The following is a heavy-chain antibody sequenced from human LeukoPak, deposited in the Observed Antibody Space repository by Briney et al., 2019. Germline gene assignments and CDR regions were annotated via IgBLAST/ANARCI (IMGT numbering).Heavy chain of an antibody. Sequence: ETLSLTCTVSGGSISSNDWSWIRQLPGKGLEWIGYIYYPGSTNYNPSLKSRVTISLDTSNKQFSLKLSSVTAADTAVYYCSRVRRDGYNPLDYWGQGTLVNVSS. V-gene: IGHV4-59*08. CDR2: IYYPGST. CDR3: SRVRRDGYNPLDY. J-gene: IGHJ4*02. D-gene: IGHD5-24*01. CDR1: GGSISSND.